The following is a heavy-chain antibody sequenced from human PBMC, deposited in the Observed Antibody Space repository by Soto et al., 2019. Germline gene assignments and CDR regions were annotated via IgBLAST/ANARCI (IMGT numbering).Heavy chain of an antibody. J-gene: IGHJ4*02. D-gene: IGHD6-19*01. V-gene: IGHV1-69*02. Sequence: QVQLVQSGAEVKKPGSSVKVSCKASGGTFSSYTISWVRQAPGQGLEWMGRIIPILGIANYAQKFQGRVXIXAXXSTSTAYMELSSLRSEDTAVYYCARLAVAGSPIDYWGQGTLVTVSS. CDR3: ARLAVAGSPIDY. CDR1: GGTFSSYT. CDR2: IIPILGIA.